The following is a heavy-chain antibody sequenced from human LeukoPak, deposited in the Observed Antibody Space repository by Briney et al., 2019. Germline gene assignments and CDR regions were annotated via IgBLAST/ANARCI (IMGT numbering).Heavy chain of an antibody. CDR1: GGSISSYY. V-gene: IGHV4-59*01. J-gene: IGHJ6*03. CDR3: AKDAFLRYFDWLSDSYYYYCMDV. D-gene: IGHD3-9*01. Sequence: PSETLSLTCTVSGGSISSYYWSWIRQPPGKGLEWIGYIYYSGSTNYNPSLKSRVTISVDTSKNQFSLKLSSVTAEDTAVYYCAKDAFLRYFDWLSDSYYYYCMDVWGKGTTVTISS. CDR2: IYYSGST.